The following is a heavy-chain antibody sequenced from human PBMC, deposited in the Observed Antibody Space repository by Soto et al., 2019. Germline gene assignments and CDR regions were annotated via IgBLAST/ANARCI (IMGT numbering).Heavy chain of an antibody. Sequence: NPSETLSLTCTVSGGSTSSGGFYWSWIRQHPGKGLEWIGYIYYSGISYYNPSLKSRVSISLDTSRNQFSMTLNSVTAAETAVYYCARNGYTYGMDVWGQGATVTVSS. J-gene: IGHJ6*02. CDR1: GGSTSSGGFY. CDR2: IYYSGIS. V-gene: IGHV4-31*03. CDR3: ARNGYTYGMDV. D-gene: IGHD5-18*01.